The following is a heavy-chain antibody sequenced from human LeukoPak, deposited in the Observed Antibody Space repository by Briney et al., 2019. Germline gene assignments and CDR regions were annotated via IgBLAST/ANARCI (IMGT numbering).Heavy chain of an antibody. CDR1: GFTFSSDW. J-gene: IGHJ4*02. V-gene: IGHV3-7*01. Sequence: PGGSLRLSCAASGFTFSSDWMSWVRQAPGKGLEWVANINQDRSDKYYVDSVKGRFTISRDNAKNSLYLQMNSLRVEDTAVYYCARDPGRTDHWGQGTLVTVSS. CDR2: INQDRSDK. CDR3: ARDPGRTDH.